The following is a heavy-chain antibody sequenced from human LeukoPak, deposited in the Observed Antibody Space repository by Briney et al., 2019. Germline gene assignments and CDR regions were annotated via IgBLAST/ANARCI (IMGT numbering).Heavy chain of an antibody. V-gene: IGHV5-10-1*01. CDR2: IDPSDSYT. Sequence: GESLKISCKGSGYSFTGYWISWVRQMPGKGLEWMGRIDPSDSYTNYSPSFQGHVTISADKSISTAYLQWSSLKASDTAMYYCARHDGWLSHYWYFDLWGRGTLVTVSS. J-gene: IGHJ2*01. CDR3: ARHDGWLSHYWYFDL. CDR1: GYSFTGYW. D-gene: IGHD6-19*01.